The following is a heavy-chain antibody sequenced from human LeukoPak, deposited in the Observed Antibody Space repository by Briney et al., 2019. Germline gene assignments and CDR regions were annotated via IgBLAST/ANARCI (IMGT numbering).Heavy chain of an antibody. Sequence: GGSLRLSCAASGFTFSSYGMHWVRQAPGKGLEWVAVIWYDGSNKYYTDSVKGRFTISRDNSKNTLYLQMNSLRAEDTAVYYCAREGIAAAGRAPFDYWGQGTLVTVSS. CDR2: IWYDGSNK. D-gene: IGHD6-13*01. J-gene: IGHJ4*02. V-gene: IGHV3-33*01. CDR1: GFTFSSYG. CDR3: AREGIAAAGRAPFDY.